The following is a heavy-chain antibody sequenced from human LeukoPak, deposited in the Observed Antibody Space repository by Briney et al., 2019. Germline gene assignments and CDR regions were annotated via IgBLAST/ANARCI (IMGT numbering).Heavy chain of an antibody. CDR2: IYYSGST. J-gene: IGHJ4*02. V-gene: IGHV4-59*01. Sequence: SETLSLTCSVSGGSISSCYWSWIRQPPGKGLEWIGYIYYSGSTNYNPSLKSRVTISVDTSKNQFSLKLSSVTAADTAVYYCARLRRGEMATTLFDYWGQGTLVTVSS. CDR1: GGSISSCY. D-gene: IGHD5-24*01. CDR3: ARLRRGEMATTLFDY.